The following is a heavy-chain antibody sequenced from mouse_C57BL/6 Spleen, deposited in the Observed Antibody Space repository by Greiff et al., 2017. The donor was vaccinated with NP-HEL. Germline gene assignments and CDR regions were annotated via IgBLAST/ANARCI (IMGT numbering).Heavy chain of an antibody. V-gene: IGHV1-55*01. CDR2: IYPGSGST. D-gene: IGHD2-12*01. CDR3: ARWERRRDYYAMDY. CDR1: GYTFTSYW. J-gene: IGHJ4*01. Sequence: QVHVKQPGAELVKPGASVKMSCKASGYTFTSYWITWVKQRPGQGLEWIGDIYPGSGSTNYNEKFKSKATLTVDTSASTDYMQLSSLTSEDSAVYYCARWERRRDYYAMDYWGQGTSVTVSS.